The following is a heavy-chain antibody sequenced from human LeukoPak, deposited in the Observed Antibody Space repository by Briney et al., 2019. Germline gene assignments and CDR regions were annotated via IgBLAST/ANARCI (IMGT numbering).Heavy chain of an antibody. CDR2: TSNKANSYTK. V-gene: IGHV3-72*01. J-gene: IGHJ6*02. Sequence: PGGSLRLSCAASGFTFSSYAMSWVRQAPGKGLEWVGRTSNKANSYTKEYAASVKGRFTISRDDPKNSLYLQMNSLKTEDTAVYYCARATRNGMDVWGQGTTVTVSS. CDR3: ARATRNGMDV. CDR1: GFTFSSYA.